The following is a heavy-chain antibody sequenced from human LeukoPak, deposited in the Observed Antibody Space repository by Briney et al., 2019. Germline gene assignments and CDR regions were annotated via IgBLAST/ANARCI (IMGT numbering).Heavy chain of an antibody. J-gene: IGHJ3*02. CDR2: ISSSSSYI. Sequence: PGGSLRLFCAASGFTFSSYSMNWVRQAPGKGPEWVSSISSSSSYIYYADSVKGRFTISRDNAKNSLYLQMNSLRAEDTAVYYCARARVREAFDIWGQGTMVTVSS. V-gene: IGHV3-21*01. D-gene: IGHD3-10*01. CDR3: ARARVREAFDI. CDR1: GFTFSSYS.